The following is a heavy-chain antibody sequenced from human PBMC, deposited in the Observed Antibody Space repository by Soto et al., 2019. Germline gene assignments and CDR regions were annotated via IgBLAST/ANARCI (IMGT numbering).Heavy chain of an antibody. Sequence: QVQLVQSGADMKTPGSSVKVSCKASGGTFSNYAIHWVRQSPGQGLEWLGGLLPIYGTVNYAQKLQGRFTITADESTNTAYMELRSLRSEETAVYHCARGAPYDTIGYPFVYWGRGTLVTVYS. V-gene: IGHV1-69*01. CDR2: LLPIYGTV. CDR1: GGTFSNYA. J-gene: IGHJ4*02. D-gene: IGHD3-22*01. CDR3: ARGAPYDTIGYPFVY.